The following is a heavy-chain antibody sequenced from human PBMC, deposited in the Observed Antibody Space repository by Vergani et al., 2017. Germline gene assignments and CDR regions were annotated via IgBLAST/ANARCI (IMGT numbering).Heavy chain of an antibody. V-gene: IGHV3-74*01. J-gene: IGHJ5*01. CDR1: GFSFSGYW. CDR2: IKSEGSIT. Sequence: EVQLVESGGGLIPPGGSLRLSCEGSGFSFSGYWMHWVRQSPEKGLVWVSRIKSEGSITNYADSVKGRFTISRDNDKNTLYLEMNSRSGDDTAIYYCVRARCSGPCFMSNWFDSWGQGTLVTVSS. CDR3: VRARCSGPCFMSNWFDS. D-gene: IGHD2-15*01.